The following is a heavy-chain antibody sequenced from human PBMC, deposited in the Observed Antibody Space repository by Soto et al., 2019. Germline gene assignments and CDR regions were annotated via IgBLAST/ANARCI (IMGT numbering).Heavy chain of an antibody. CDR2: ISGSGGST. J-gene: IGHJ4*02. CDR3: AQGVAVAGKIDY. V-gene: IGHV3-23*01. CDR1: GFTFSSYA. D-gene: IGHD6-19*01. Sequence: EVQLLESGGGLVQPGGSLRLSCEASGFTFSSYAMSWVRQAPGKGLEWVSAISGSGGSTYYADSVKGRFTISRDNSKNPLYLQMNSLRAEDTAVYYCAQGVAVAGKIDYWGQGTLVTVSS.